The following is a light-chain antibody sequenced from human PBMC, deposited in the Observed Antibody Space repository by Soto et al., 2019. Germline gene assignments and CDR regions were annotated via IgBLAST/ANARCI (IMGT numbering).Light chain of an antibody. CDR1: SSDVGGYNY. CDR3: SSYTSSSTPYVV. J-gene: IGLJ2*01. CDR2: DVS. V-gene: IGLV2-14*01. Sequence: QSVLTQPASVSGSPGQSITISCTGTSSDVGGYNYVFWYQQHPGKAPKLMIYDVSNRPSGVSNRFSGSKSGNTASLTISGLQAEDEADYYCSSYTSSSTPYVVFGGGTKVTVL.